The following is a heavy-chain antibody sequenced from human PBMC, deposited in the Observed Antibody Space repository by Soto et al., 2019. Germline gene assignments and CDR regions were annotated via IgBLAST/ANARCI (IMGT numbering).Heavy chain of an antibody. D-gene: IGHD3-22*01. J-gene: IGHJ2*01. Sequence: QVQLVQSGAEVKKPGSSVKVSCKASGGTFSSYAISWVRQAPGQGLEWMGGIIPIFGTANYAQKFQGRVTITADEYTSTAYMELRSLRSEDTAVYSCACLITVTGYFDLWGRGTLVTVSS. CDR2: IIPIFGTA. V-gene: IGHV1-69*12. CDR1: GGTFSSYA. CDR3: ACLITVTGYFDL.